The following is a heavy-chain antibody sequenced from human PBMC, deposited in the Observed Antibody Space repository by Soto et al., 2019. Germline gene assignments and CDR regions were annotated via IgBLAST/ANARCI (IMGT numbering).Heavy chain of an antibody. J-gene: IGHJ4*02. Sequence: SETLSLTCTVSGGSINSYYWSWIRQPPGKGLEWFGYIYHTGNTKYNPSLKSRVTISVDTSKNQFSLRLRSVTAADTAVYYCVRRAEWFDFWGQGALVTVS. CDR3: VRRAEWFDF. V-gene: IGHV4-59*08. D-gene: IGHD3-3*01. CDR2: IYHTGNT. CDR1: GGSINSYY.